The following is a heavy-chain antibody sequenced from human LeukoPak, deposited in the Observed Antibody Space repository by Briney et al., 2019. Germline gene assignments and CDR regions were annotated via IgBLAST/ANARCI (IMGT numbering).Heavy chain of an antibody. V-gene: IGHV3-33*01. CDR2: IWYDGSNK. Sequence: LAGGSLRLSCAASGFTFSSYGMHWVRQAPGKGLEWVAVIWYDGSNKYYADSVKGRFTISRDNSKNTLYLQMNSLRAEDTAVYYCARASCGGDCYPSGYWGQGTLVTVSS. D-gene: IGHD2-21*02. J-gene: IGHJ4*02. CDR1: GFTFSSYG. CDR3: ARASCGGDCYPSGY.